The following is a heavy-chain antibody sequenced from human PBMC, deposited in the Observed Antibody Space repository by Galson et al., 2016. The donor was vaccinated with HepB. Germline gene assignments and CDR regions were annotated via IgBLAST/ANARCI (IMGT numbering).Heavy chain of an antibody. CDR3: VRDRFGAYTGADY. V-gene: IGHV4-30-4*01. Sequence: TLSLTCTVSGGSISRGDYYWSWIRQPPGKGPEWIGYIHYRGSTDYNPSLRSRMTISVDTPENQFSLKLSSVTAADTAVYYCVRDRFGAYTGADYWGQGILVTVSS. CDR2: IHYRGST. J-gene: IGHJ4*02. D-gene: IGHD4-17*01. CDR1: GGSISRGDYY.